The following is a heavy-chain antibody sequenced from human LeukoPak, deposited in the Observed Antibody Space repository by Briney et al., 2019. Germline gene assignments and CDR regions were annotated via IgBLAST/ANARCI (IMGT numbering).Heavy chain of an antibody. J-gene: IGHJ5*02. CDR2: IYYTGST. D-gene: IGHD1-26*01. CDR3: ARGGNYWPQWWFDP. CDR1: GGSISTYY. V-gene: IGHV4-59*01. Sequence: SETLSLTCTVSGGSISTYYWSWIRQPPGKGLEWIGYIYYTGSTSYNPSLKSRVTMSLDASKNQFSLELNSVTPADTAVYYCARGGNYWPQWWFDPWGRGTLVSVPS.